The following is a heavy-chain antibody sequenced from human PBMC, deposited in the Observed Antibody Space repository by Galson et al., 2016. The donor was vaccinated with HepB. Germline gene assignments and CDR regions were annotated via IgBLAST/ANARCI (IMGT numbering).Heavy chain of an antibody. D-gene: IGHD2-2*01. CDR1: GFSLTSGVVG. CDR3: AHKIAPAAVGSFHY. J-gene: IGHJ1*01. CDR2: IYWDDDK. V-gene: IGHV2-5*02. Sequence: PALVKPTQTLTLTCNFFGFSLTSGVVGVGWLRQPPGKALEWLALIYWDDDKRHSSSLKSRLTISKDTSKNQVVLIMTNMDPVDTATYYGAHKIAPAAVGSFHYWGQGTLVTVSS.